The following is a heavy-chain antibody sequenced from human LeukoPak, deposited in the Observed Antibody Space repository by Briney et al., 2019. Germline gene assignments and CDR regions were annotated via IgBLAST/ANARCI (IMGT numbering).Heavy chain of an antibody. J-gene: IGHJ4*02. Sequence: ASVKVSCKASGCTFTRFYMHWVQQAPGEGLEWMGMINPSGGKTTYAQKFQGRFTVASDTSTNTVYMQLSSLRSEDTAVYYCARLTVTTPFDYWGQGTLVTVSS. CDR2: INPSGGKT. CDR1: GCTFTRFY. D-gene: IGHD4-17*01. V-gene: IGHV1-46*01. CDR3: ARLTVTTPFDY.